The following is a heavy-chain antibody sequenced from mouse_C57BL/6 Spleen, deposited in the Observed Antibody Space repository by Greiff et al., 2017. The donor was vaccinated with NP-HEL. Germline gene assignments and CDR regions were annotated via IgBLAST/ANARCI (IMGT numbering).Heavy chain of an antibody. D-gene: IGHD2-1*01. CDR3: ARLLSGAMDY. Sequence: DVKLVESGGGLVKPGGSLKLSCAASGFTFSDYGMHWVRQAPEKGLEWVAYISSGSSTIYYADTVKGRFTISRDNAKNTLFLQMTSLRSEDTAMYYCARLLSGAMDYWGQGTSVTVSS. CDR2: ISSGSSTI. CDR1: GFTFSDYG. J-gene: IGHJ4*01. V-gene: IGHV5-17*01.